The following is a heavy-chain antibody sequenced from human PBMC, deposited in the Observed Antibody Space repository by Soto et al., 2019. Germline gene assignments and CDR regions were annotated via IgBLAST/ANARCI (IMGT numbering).Heavy chain of an antibody. D-gene: IGHD7-27*01. CDR3: ARGERGIVRSYWYFDL. CDR1: GFTFSSYD. J-gene: IGHJ2*01. CDR2: IGTAGDT. V-gene: IGHV3-13*04. Sequence: EVQLVESGGGLVQPGGSLRLSCAASGFTFSSYDMHWVRQATGKGLEWVSAIGTAGDTYYPGSVKGRFTISREDAKNSLYLQMTSLRAGDTAVYYCARGERGIVRSYWYFDLWGRGTLVTVSS.